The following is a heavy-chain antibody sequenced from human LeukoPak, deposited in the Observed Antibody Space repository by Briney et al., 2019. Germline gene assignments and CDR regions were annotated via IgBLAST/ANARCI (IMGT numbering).Heavy chain of an antibody. V-gene: IGHV4-4*07. J-gene: IGHJ3*01. CDR2: VHSTGST. CDR3: VESDPPSPIKGAFDL. CDR1: GDSITSNTY. Sequence: SETLSLTCTVSGDSITSNTYWSWIRQPAGKGLEWLGRVHSTGSTNSNPSVGGRLTMSVDTSKNQFSLKLASVTAADTAVYYCVESDPPSPIKGAFDLWGQGTVVSVSS. D-gene: IGHD1-1*01.